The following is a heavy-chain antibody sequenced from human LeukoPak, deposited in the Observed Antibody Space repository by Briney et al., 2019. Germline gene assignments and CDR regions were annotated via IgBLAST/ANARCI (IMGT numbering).Heavy chain of an antibody. J-gene: IGHJ6*02. CDR1: GFTFSSYW. D-gene: IGHD2-2*01. V-gene: IGHV3-7*01. CDR2: IKEDGSEE. Sequence: GGSLRLSCAASGFTFSSYWMSWVRQAPGKGLECVANIKEDGSEEYYVDSVKGRFSISRDNAKNSLYLQMNSLRAEDTAVYYCARDFGWKAAVPAAYACGMDVWGQGTTVTVSS. CDR3: ARDFGWKAAVPAAYACGMDV.